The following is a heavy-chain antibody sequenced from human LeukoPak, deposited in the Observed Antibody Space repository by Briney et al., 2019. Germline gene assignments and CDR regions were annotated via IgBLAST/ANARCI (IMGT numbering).Heavy chain of an antibody. CDR3: ARESSGRYFDWLLDYYYGMDV. J-gene: IGHJ6*02. D-gene: IGHD3-9*01. V-gene: IGHV3-21*01. Sequence: GGSLRLSCAASGFTFSGYSMNWVRQAPGKGLEWVSSISSSSSYIYYADSVKGRFTISRDNAKNSLYLQMNSLRAEDTAVYYCARESSGRYFDWLLDYYYGMDVWGQGTTVTVSS. CDR2: ISSSSSYI. CDR1: GFTFSGYS.